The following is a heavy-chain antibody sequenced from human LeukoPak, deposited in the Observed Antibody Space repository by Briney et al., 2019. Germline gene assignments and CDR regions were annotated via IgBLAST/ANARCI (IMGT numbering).Heavy chain of an antibody. CDR1: GFTFSSYA. Sequence: GGSLRLSCAASGFTFSSYAMSWVRKAPGKGLKWVSAISGSGGSTYYADSVKGRFTISRDNSKNTLYLQMNSLRAEDTAVYYCALDFWSGYAFDYWGQGTLVTVSS. CDR2: ISGSGGST. V-gene: IGHV3-23*01. D-gene: IGHD3-3*01. J-gene: IGHJ4*02. CDR3: ALDFWSGYAFDY.